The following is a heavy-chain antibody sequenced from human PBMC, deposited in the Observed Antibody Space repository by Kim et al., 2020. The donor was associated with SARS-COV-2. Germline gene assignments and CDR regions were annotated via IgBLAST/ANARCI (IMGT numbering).Heavy chain of an antibody. CDR3: ARKARRDGCSFDY. D-gene: IGHD6-6*01. V-gene: IGHV4-34*01. J-gene: IGHJ4*02. Sequence: YNPSLKSRVTISVDTSKNQFSLKLSSVTAADTAVYYCARKARRDGCSFDYWGQGTLVTVSS.